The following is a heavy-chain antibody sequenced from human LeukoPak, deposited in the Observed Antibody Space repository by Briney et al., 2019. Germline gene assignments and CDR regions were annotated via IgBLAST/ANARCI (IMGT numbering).Heavy chain of an antibody. CDR3: ARDVPDSGNYYPDAFDI. D-gene: IGHD3-10*01. V-gene: IGHV3-33*08. J-gene: IGHJ3*02. CDR2: IWYDGSNK. CDR1: GFTFSSYE. Sequence: LAGGSLRLSCAASGFTFSSYEMNWVRQAPGKGLEWVAVIWYDGSNKYYADSVKGRFTISRDNSKNTLYLQMNSLRAEDTAVYYCARDVPDSGNYYPDAFDIWGQGTMVTVSS.